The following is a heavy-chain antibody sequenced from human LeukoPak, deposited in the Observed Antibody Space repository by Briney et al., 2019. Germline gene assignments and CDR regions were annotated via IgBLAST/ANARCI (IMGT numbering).Heavy chain of an antibody. CDR1: GGSFSGYY. V-gene: IGHV4-34*01. CDR2: INQSGST. Sequence: SETLSLTCAVYGGSFSGYYWSWIRQPPGKGLGWIGEINQSGSTNYNPSLKSRVTISVDTSKNQFSLKLSSVTAADTAVYYCARGIGIAAAGPFDYWGQGTLVTVSS. D-gene: IGHD6-13*01. J-gene: IGHJ4*02. CDR3: ARGIGIAAAGPFDY.